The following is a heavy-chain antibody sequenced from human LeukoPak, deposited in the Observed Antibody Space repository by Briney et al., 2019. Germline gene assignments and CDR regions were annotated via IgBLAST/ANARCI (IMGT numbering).Heavy chain of an antibody. V-gene: IGHV4-4*07. J-gene: IGHJ5*02. Sequence: PSETLSLTCTVSGVSVSSYYWSWIRQPAGKGLKWIGRIYTSGTSGITNFHPSLKSRVTMSVDTSKNQFSLKLKYVTAADTAVYYCARDRGDVWKYSLWAYFDPWGQGTPVTISS. D-gene: IGHD1-1*01. CDR3: ARDRGDVWKYSLWAYFDP. CDR1: GVSVSSYY. CDR2: IYTSGTSGIT.